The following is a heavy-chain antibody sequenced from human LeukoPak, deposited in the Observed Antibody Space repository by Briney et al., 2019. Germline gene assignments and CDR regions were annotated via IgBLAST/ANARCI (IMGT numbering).Heavy chain of an antibody. D-gene: IGHD3-10*01. V-gene: IGHV3-23*01. CDR2: ITGSGDST. CDR3: AKRSGSSPIYFDY. Sequence: GGSLRLSCAASGFTFSSYAMSWVRQAPGKGLEWGSGITGSGDSTYYADSVKGRFTISRDNSKNTLYLQMNSLRAEATAVYYCAKRSGSSPIYFDYWGQGTLVTVSS. CDR1: GFTFSSYA. J-gene: IGHJ4*02.